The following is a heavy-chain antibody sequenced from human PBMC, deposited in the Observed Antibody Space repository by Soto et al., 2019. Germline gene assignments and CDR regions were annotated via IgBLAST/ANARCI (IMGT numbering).Heavy chain of an antibody. Sequence: GGSLRLSCAASGFTFSSYGMHWVRQAPGKGLEWVAVISYDGSNKYYADSVKGRFTISRDNSKNTLYLQMNSLRAEDTAVYYCAKDPGRRGELLYYFDYWGQGTLVTVSS. CDR2: ISYDGSNK. D-gene: IGHD3-10*01. J-gene: IGHJ4*02. CDR3: AKDPGRRGELLYYFDY. V-gene: IGHV3-30*18. CDR1: GFTFSSYG.